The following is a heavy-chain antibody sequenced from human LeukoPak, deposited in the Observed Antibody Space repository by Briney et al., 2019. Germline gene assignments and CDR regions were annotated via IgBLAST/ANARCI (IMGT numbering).Heavy chain of an antibody. J-gene: IGHJ4*02. CDR1: GFTFRTYS. V-gene: IGHV3-21*04. CDR2: ISMSSSFI. CDR3: TSGGEQQLDRFDY. Sequence: PGGSLRLSCVASGFTFRTYSMNWVRQAPGRGLEGVSSISMSSSFIYYAESLKGRFTISRDNAKNSLYLQMNGLRADDTAVYYCTSGGEQQLDRFDYWGQGTLVTVSS. D-gene: IGHD6-13*01.